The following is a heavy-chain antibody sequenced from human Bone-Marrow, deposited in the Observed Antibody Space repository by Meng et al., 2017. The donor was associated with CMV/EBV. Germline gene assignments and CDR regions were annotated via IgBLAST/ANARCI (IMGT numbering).Heavy chain of an antibody. CDR1: GFTFSSYG. CDR3: AKVAYELDYYYGMDV. Sequence: GESLKISCAASGFTFSSYGMHWVRQAPGKGLEWVAFIRYDGSNKYYADSVKGRFTISRDNSKNTLYLQMKSLRAEDTAVDYCAKVAYELDYYYGMDVWGQGNTVTVSS. J-gene: IGHJ6*02. V-gene: IGHV3-30*02. D-gene: IGHD2-21*01. CDR2: IRYDGSNK.